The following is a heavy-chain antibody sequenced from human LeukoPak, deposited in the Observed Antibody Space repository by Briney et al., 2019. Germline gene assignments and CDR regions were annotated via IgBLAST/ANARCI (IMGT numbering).Heavy chain of an antibody. CDR1: GGSISSDY. V-gene: IGHV4-59*08. J-gene: IGHJ6*02. CDR2: FSYSGST. CDR3: ARADESLVYGMDV. Sequence: KPSETLSLTCTVSGGSISSDYWSWIRQSPGKGLKWIGYFSYSGSTHYSPSLTSRVAISVDTSRNQFSLKLKSVTAADTAMYYCARADESLVYGMDVWGQGTTVIVSS.